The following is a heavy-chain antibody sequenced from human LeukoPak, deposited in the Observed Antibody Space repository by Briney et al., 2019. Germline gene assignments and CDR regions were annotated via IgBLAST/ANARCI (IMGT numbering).Heavy chain of an antibody. CDR1: GGSFSGYY. Sequence: SETLSLTCAVYGGSFSGYYWSWIRQPPGKGLEWIGEINHSGSTNYNPSLKSRVTISVDTSKNQFSLKLSSVTAADTAVYYCAREGYYDFWSGYSDNWFDPWGQGTLVTVSS. V-gene: IGHV4-34*01. D-gene: IGHD3-3*01. CDR2: INHSGST. CDR3: AREGYYDFWSGYSDNWFDP. J-gene: IGHJ5*02.